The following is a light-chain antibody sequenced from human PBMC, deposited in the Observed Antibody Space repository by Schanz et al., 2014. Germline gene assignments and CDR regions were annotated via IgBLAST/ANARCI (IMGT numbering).Light chain of an antibody. CDR3: CSYAGSTTFAVM. Sequence: QSALTQPPSASGSPGQSVTISCTGTSSDVGGYNYVSWYQQHPGKAPKLMIYEVSERPSGVPDRFSGSKSGNTASLTVSGLQAEDEADYYCCSYAGSTTFAVMFGGGTKLTVL. CDR2: EVS. V-gene: IGLV2-8*01. CDR1: SSDVGGYNY. J-gene: IGLJ3*02.